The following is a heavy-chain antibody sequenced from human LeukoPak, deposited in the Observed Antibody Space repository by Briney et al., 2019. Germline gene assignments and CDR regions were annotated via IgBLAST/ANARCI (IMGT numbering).Heavy chain of an antibody. D-gene: IGHD4-17*01. V-gene: IGHV5-51*01. Sequence: GESLQISCQGSGYSFTSYWIGCVRQMPGKGLEWMWIIYPGDSDTRYSPSFQGQVTISADKSISTAYLQWSSLKASDTAMYYCVKLPTTVTNYPNNWFDPWGQGTLVTVSS. J-gene: IGHJ5*02. CDR3: VKLPTTVTNYPNNWFDP. CDR2: IYPGDSDT. CDR1: GYSFTSYW.